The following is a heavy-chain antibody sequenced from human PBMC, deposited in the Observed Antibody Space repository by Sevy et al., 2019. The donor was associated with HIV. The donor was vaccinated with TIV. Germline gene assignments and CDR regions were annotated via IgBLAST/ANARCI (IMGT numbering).Heavy chain of an antibody. J-gene: IGHJ6*03. CDR1: GFTFSSYS. V-gene: IGHV3-21*01. D-gene: IGHD3-10*01. Sequence: GGSLRLSCAASGFTFSSYSMNWVRQAPGKGLEWVSSISSSSSYIYYADSVKGRFTISRDNAKNSLYLQMNSPRAEDTAVYYCARDESMVRGISGTDYYYYYMDVWGKGTTVTVSS. CDR2: ISSSSSYI. CDR3: ARDESMVRGISGTDYYYYYMDV.